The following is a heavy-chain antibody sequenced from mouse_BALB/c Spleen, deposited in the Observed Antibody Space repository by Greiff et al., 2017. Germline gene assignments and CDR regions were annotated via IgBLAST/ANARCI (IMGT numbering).Heavy chain of an antibody. CDR1: GYTFTSYW. CDR3: TPQVDYFDY. CDR2: IYPGSGST. D-gene: IGHD3-2*02. J-gene: IGHJ2*01. Sequence: LQQPGSELVRPGASVKLSCKASGYTFTSYWMHWVKQRPGQGLEWIGNIYPGSGSTNYDEKFKSKATLTVDTSSSTAYMQLSSLTSEDSAVYYCTPQVDYFDYWGQGTTLTVSS. V-gene: IGHV1S22*01.